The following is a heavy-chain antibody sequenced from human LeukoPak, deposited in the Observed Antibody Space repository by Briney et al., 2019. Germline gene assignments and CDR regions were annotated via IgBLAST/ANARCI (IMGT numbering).Heavy chain of an antibody. CDR1: GFTFSSYW. V-gene: IGHV3-7*03. D-gene: IGHD3-3*01. CDR3: ARGGISIFGVVIHSDY. J-gene: IGHJ4*02. Sequence: GGSLRLSCAASGFTFSSYWMSWVRQAPGKGLEWVAGIKQDASGEYYLDSVRGRFTISRDNAKNSLYLQMNSLRAEDTALYYCARGGISIFGVVIHSDYWGQGTLVTVSS. CDR2: IKQDASGE.